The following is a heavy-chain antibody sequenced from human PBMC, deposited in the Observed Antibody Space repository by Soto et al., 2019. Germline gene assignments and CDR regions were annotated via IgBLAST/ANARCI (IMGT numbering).Heavy chain of an antibody. CDR3: SRDTYYDFWSGYYPQAYGMDV. V-gene: IGHV1-18*04. J-gene: IGHJ6*02. CDR1: GYTFTSYG. Sequence: EASVKVSCKASGYTFTSYGISWVRQAPGQGLEWMGWISAYNGNTNYAQKLQGRVTMTTDTSTSTAYMELRSLRSDDTAVYYCSRDTYYDFWSGYYPQAYGMDVWGQGTTVTVSS. D-gene: IGHD3-3*01. CDR2: ISAYNGNT.